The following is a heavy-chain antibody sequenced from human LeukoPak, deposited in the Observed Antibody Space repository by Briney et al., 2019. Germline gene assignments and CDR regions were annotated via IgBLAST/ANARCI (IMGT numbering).Heavy chain of an antibody. Sequence: PGGSLRLSCAASGFTFSSYSMNWVRQAPGKGLEWVSSISSSSSYIYYADSVKGRFTTSRDNAKNSLYLQMNSLRAEDTAVYYCARDLFSSQYGSGFGYYYKYGMGVWGQGTTVTVSS. J-gene: IGHJ6*02. D-gene: IGHD3-10*01. CDR2: ISSSSSYI. CDR3: ARDLFSSQYGSGFGYYYKYGMGV. V-gene: IGHV3-21*04. CDR1: GFTFSSYS.